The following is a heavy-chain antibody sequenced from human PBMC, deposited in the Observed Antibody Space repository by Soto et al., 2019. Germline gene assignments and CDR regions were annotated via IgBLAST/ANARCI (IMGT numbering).Heavy chain of an antibody. Sequence: QVQLVESGGGVVQPGRSLRLSCAASGFTFSSYGMHWVRQAPGKGLEWVAVISYDGSNKYYADSVKGRFTISRDNSKNTLYLQMNSLRAEDTAVYYCAKDVVVAATFFGPVDYWGQGALVTVSS. D-gene: IGHD2-15*01. CDR3: AKDVVVAATFFGPVDY. V-gene: IGHV3-30*18. J-gene: IGHJ4*02. CDR2: ISYDGSNK. CDR1: GFTFSSYG.